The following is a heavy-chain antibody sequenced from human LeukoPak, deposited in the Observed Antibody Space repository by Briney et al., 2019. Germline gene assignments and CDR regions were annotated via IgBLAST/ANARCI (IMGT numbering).Heavy chain of an antibody. Sequence: GGSLRLSCAASGFTFKNYAMSWVRQAPGKGLEWVSAISGSGDRTYYADSVKGRFTISRDNSKNTLYLQMNSLRAEDTAVYYCAERGDYGANTGLHAFDIWGRGTMVTVSS. CDR3: AERGDYGANTGLHAFDI. D-gene: IGHD4-23*01. CDR1: GFTFKNYA. CDR2: ISGSGDRT. J-gene: IGHJ3*02. V-gene: IGHV3-23*01.